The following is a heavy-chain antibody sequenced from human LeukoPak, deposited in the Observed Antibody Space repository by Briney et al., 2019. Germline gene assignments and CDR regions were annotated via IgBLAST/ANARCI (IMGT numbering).Heavy chain of an antibody. Sequence: PSETLSLTCAVYGGSFSGYYWSWIRQPPGKGLEWIGEINHSGSTNYNPSLKSRVTISVDTSKNQFSLKLSSVTAADTAVYYCARGLRAIMVRGVKDVWGKGTTVTVSS. CDR1: GGSFSGYY. CDR3: ARGLRAIMVRGVKDV. D-gene: IGHD3-10*01. V-gene: IGHV4-34*01. CDR2: INHSGST. J-gene: IGHJ6*04.